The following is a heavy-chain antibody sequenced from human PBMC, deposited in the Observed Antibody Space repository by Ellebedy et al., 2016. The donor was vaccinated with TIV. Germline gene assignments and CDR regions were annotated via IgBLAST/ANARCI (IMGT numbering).Heavy chain of an antibody. CDR3: ASSPYCGGDCYSFPFDY. V-gene: IGHV5-51*01. J-gene: IGHJ4*02. D-gene: IGHD2-21*02. CDR1: GYSFTSYW. CDR2: IYPGDSDT. Sequence: GESLKISCKGSGYSFTSYWIGWVRQMPGKGLEWMGIIYPGDSDTRYSPSFQGQVTISADKSISTAYLQWSSLKASDTAMYYCASSPYCGGDCYSFPFDYWGQGTLVTVSS.